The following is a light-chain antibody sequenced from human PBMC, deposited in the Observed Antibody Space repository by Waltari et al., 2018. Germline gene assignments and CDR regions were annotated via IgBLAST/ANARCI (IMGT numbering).Light chain of an antibody. Sequence: AVQLTQSPSSLSASVGDRVTITCRASQAISSALAWYQQKPGKAPSLRIYDASNLESGVPSRFSGSGSGTHFTLTISSLQPADFATYYCQQLHSYPVTFGGGTKVEIK. CDR3: QQLHSYPVT. V-gene: IGKV1-13*02. CDR2: DAS. J-gene: IGKJ4*01. CDR1: QAISSA.